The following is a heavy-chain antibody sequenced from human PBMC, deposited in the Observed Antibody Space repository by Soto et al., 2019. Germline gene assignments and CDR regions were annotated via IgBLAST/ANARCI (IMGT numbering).Heavy chain of an antibody. D-gene: IGHD3-3*01. CDR3: ARQEWSYYYYYGMDV. J-gene: IGHJ6*02. CDR1: GGSISSYY. V-gene: IGHV4-4*07. CDR2: IYTSGST. Sequence: QVQLQESGPGLVKPSETLSLTCTVSGGSISSYYWSWIQQPAGKGLEWIGRIYTSGSTNYNPSLKSRVTMSVDTSKNQFSLKLSSATAADTAVYYCARQEWSYYYYYGMDVWGQGTTVTVSS.